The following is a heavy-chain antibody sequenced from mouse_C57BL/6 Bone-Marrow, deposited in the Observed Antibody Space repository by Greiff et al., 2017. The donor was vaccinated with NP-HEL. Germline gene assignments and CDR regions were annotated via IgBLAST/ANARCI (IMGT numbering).Heavy chain of an antibody. V-gene: IGHV14-1*01. CDR1: GFNIKDYY. Sequence: VQLQQSGAELVRPGASVKLSCTASGFNIKDYYMHWVKQRPEQGLEWIGRIDPEDGDTEYAPKFQGKATMTADTSSNTAYLQLSSLTSEDTAVYYCIYDGDWRLYAMDHWGQGTPVTVSS. J-gene: IGHJ4*01. CDR3: IYDGDWRLYAMDH. CDR2: IDPEDGDT. D-gene: IGHD2-3*01.